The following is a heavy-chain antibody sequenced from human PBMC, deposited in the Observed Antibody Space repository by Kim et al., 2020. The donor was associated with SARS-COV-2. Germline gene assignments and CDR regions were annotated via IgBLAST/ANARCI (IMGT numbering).Heavy chain of an antibody. J-gene: IGHJ1*01. D-gene: IGHD6-19*01. CDR1: GFSFNTYA. Sequence: GGSLSLSCAASGFSFNTYAMCWVRQVPGKGVLWFTASRESGGTTNYADSVKGRFTISRDNSRNTLYLQMNGLRAEDTAVYYCAKAETTGWHKWGQGTLVTVSS. CDR2: SRESGGTT. V-gene: IGHV3-23*01. CDR3: AKAETTGWHK.